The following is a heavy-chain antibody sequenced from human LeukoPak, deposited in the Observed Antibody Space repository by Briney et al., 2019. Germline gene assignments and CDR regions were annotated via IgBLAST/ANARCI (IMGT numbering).Heavy chain of an antibody. CDR2: INEGGNEK. V-gene: IGHV3-7*03. D-gene: IGHD6-13*01. Sequence: GGSLRLSCAASGFTFRNYWMSWARQVPGKGLEWVVNINEGGNEKNYVDSVRGRFTASRDNAQNSLYLQMNSLRVEDTAVYYCARHPNSNWDYWGQGTLVTVSS. J-gene: IGHJ4*02. CDR1: GFTFRNYW. CDR3: ARHPNSNWDY.